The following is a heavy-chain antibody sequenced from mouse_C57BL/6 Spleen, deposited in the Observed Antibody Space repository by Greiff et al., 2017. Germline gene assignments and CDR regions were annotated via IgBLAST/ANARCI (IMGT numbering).Heavy chain of an antibody. J-gene: IGHJ2*01. CDR2: ISSGGDYI. CDR3: TRDDDGYYVTY. Sequence: EVQGVESGEGLVKPGGSLKLSCAASGFTFSSYAMSWVRQTPEKRLEWVAYISSGGDYIYYADTVKGRFPISRDNARNTLYLQMSSLKSEDTAMYYCTRDDDGYYVTYWGQGTTLTVSS. V-gene: IGHV5-9-1*02. D-gene: IGHD2-3*01. CDR1: GFTFSSYA.